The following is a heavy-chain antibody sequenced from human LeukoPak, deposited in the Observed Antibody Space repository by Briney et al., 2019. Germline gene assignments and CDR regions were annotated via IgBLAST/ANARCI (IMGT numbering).Heavy chain of an antibody. CDR1: GYTFTSYG. CDR3: ARSNWNDEYDY. Sequence: GASVKVSCKASGYTFTSYGISWVGQAPGQGLEWMGWINPNSGGTNYAQKFQGRVTMTRDTSISTAYMELSRLRSDDTAVYYCARSNWNDEYDYWGQGTLVTVSS. V-gene: IGHV1-2*02. J-gene: IGHJ4*02. CDR2: INPNSGGT. D-gene: IGHD1-1*01.